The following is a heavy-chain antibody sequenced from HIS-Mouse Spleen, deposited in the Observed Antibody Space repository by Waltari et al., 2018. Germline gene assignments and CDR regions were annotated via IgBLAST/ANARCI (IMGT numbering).Heavy chain of an antibody. CDR2: IYHSGST. V-gene: IGHV4-38-2*02. J-gene: IGHJ5*02. CDR1: GYSISSGYY. Sequence: QVQLQESGPGLVKPSETLSLTCTVSGYSISSGYYWGWVRQPPGKGLEWIGSIYHSGSTYYNPSLKSRVTISVDTSKNQFSLKLSSVTAADTAVYYCARVKTWGQGTLVTVSS. CDR3: ARVKT.